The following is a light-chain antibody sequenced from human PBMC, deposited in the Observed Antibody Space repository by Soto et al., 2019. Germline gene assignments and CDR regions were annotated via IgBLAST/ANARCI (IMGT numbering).Light chain of an antibody. Sequence: DIHMTQSPSSVSASVGNILTITCRASRDISNSLAWYQQTPGKAPKLLLRGASSLHRGVPSRLSGGGEGTELTITISSMQHEDFETYYCQQTSAFTRTFGHGTKVDIK. V-gene: IGKV1-12*01. CDR2: GAS. J-gene: IGKJ3*01. CDR3: QQTSAFTRT. CDR1: RDISNS.